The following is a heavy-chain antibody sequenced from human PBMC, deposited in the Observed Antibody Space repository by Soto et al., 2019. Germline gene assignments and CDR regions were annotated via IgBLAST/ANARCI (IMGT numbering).Heavy chain of an antibody. J-gene: IGHJ5*02. CDR2: ISAYNGNT. CDR1: GYTFTRYG. CDR3: ARAEEGYNWFDP. V-gene: IGHV1-18*01. Sequence: GASVKVSCKASGYTFTRYGISWVRQAPGQGLEWMGWISAYNGNTNYAQKLQDRVTMTTDTSTSTAYMELRSLRSDDTAVYYCARAEEGYNWFDPWGQGTLVTVSS.